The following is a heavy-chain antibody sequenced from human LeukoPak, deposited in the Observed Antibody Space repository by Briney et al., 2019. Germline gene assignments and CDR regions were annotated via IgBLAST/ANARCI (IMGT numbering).Heavy chain of an antibody. CDR2: INHSGST. CDR1: GGSFSGYY. V-gene: IGHV4-34*01. CDR3: ARLRRQADYFDY. D-gene: IGHD6-25*01. Sequence: PSETLSLTCAVYGGSFSGYYWSWIRQPPGKGLEWIGEINHSGSTNYNPSLKSRVTISVDTSKNQFSLKLSSVTAADTAVYYCARLRRQADYFDYWGQGTLVTVSS. J-gene: IGHJ4*02.